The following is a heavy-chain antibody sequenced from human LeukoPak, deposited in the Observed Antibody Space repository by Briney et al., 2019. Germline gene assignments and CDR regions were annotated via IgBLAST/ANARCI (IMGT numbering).Heavy chain of an antibody. CDR2: INSDGSST. J-gene: IGHJ5*02. Sequence: GGSLRLSCAASGFTFSSYWMHWVRQAPGKGLVRVSRINSDGSSTTYADSVKGRFTISRDNAKNTLYLQMNSLRAEDTAVYYCAKVGAPTWGYNWLDPWAREPWSPSPQ. CDR3: AKVGAPTWGYNWLDP. V-gene: IGHV3-74*01. D-gene: IGHD1-26*01. CDR1: GFTFSSYW.